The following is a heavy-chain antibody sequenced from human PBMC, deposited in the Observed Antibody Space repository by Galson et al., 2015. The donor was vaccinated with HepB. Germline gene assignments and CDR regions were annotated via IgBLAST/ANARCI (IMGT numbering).Heavy chain of an antibody. CDR2: ISYDGSNK. Sequence: SLRLSCAASGFTFSSYGMHWVRQAPGKGLEWVAVISYDGSNKYYADSVKGRFTISRDNSKNTLYLQMNSLRAEDTAVYYCAKDSQPDVLRFLEWFALPDYWGQGTLVTVSS. D-gene: IGHD3-3*01. CDR1: GFTFSSYG. CDR3: AKDSQPDVLRFLEWFALPDY. J-gene: IGHJ4*02. V-gene: IGHV3-30*18.